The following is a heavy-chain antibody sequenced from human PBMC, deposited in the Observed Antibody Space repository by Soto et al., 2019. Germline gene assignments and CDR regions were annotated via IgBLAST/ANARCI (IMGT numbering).Heavy chain of an antibody. CDR2: ISSSSSYI. CDR1: GFTFSSYS. CDR3: ARDQADYYDSSYYDY. J-gene: IGHJ4*02. D-gene: IGHD3-22*01. V-gene: IGHV3-21*01. Sequence: EVQLVESGGGLVKPGGSLRLSCAASGFTFSSYSMNWVRQAPGKGLEWVSSISSSSSYIYYADSVKGRFTISRDNAKNSLYLQMNSLRAEDTAVYYCARDQADYYDSSYYDYWGQGTLVTVSS.